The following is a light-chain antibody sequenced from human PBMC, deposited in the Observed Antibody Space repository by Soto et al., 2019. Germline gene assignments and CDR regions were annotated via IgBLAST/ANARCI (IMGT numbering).Light chain of an antibody. V-gene: IGKV3D-11*02. CDR3: QQRSNWHPWT. CDR1: QSVSSY. Sequence: EILLTQSPVTLSLSPGERATLSCRTSQSVSSYLAWYQQKPGQAPRLLIYDASNRATGIPARFSGSGSGTDFTLTISSLEPADFAVYYCQQRSNWHPWTFGQGTQVDIK. J-gene: IGKJ1*01. CDR2: DAS.